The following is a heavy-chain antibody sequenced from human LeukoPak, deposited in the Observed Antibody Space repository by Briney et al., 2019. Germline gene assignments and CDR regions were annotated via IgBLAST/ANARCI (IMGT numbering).Heavy chain of an antibody. V-gene: IGHV3-23*01. CDR3: AKGQYQLLFVSLRGYYFDY. CDR1: GFTFSTYA. J-gene: IGHJ4*02. CDR2: ISGSSDTT. D-gene: IGHD2-2*01. Sequence: GGSLRLSCAASGFTFSTYAMSWVSQAPGRGLEWVSAISGSSDTTYYADSVKGRFTISRDNSENTLYLQMNSLRAEDTAVYYCAKGQYQLLFVSLRGYYFDYWGQGTLVTVSS.